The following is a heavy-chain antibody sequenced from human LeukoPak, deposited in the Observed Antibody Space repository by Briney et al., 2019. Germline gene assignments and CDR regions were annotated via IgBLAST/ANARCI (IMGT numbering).Heavy chain of an antibody. CDR2: ISTSSTYI. CDR3: ARSAVADTLSAYYFGY. V-gene: IGHV3-21*04. CDR1: GFTFSSFT. J-gene: IGHJ4*02. Sequence: PGGSLRLSCAASGFTFSSFTMNWVRRAPGKGLGWVSFISTSSTYIYYADSVKGRFTISRDNAKNSLYLQMNSLRSDDTAVYYCARSAVADTLSAYYFGYWGQGTLVTVSS. D-gene: IGHD6-19*01.